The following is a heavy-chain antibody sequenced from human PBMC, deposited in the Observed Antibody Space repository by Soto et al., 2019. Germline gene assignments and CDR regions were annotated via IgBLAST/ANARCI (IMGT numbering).Heavy chain of an antibody. CDR1: GGSISSGGYY. V-gene: IGHV4-31*03. CDR3: ARDGAGYSYGTFDY. D-gene: IGHD5-18*01. J-gene: IGHJ4*02. CDR2: IYYSGST. Sequence: SETLSLTCTVSGGSISSGGYYWSWIRQHPGKGLEWIGYIYYSGSTYYNPSLKSRVTISVDTSKNQFSLKLSSVTAADTAVYYCARDGAGYSYGTFDYWGQGTLVTVSS.